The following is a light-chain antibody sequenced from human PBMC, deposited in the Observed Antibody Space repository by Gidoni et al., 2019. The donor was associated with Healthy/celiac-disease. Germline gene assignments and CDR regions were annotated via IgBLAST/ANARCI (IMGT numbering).Light chain of an antibody. CDR2: AAS. CDR1: QGISSY. V-gene: IGKV1-9*01. J-gene: IGKJ1*01. CDR3: QQRNSYPPT. Sequence: DTQLTQSPSFLSASVGDRVTITCRASQGISSYLAWYQQKPGKAPKLLIYAASTLQSGVPSRFSGSGSGTEFTLTISSLQPEDFATYYCQQRNSYPPTFGQGTKVEIK.